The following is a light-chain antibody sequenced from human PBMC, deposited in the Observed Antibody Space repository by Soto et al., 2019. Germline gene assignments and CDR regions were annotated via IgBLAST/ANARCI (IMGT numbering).Light chain of an antibody. CDR1: QSISSW. CDR3: LQYNSYST. J-gene: IGKJ2*01. Sequence: DIQMTQSPSTLSASVGDRVSITCRASQSISSWLAWYQQKPGKTPKLLIYDASNLESGVPSRFSGSGSGTEFTLTISSLQPDDFATYFCLQYNSYSTFGQGTKVEIK. CDR2: DAS. V-gene: IGKV1-5*01.